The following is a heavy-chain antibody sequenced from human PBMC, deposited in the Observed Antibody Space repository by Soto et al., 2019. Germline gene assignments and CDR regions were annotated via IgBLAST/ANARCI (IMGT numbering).Heavy chain of an antibody. D-gene: IGHD3-3*01. J-gene: IGHJ6*03. V-gene: IGHV1-69*08. Sequence: QVQLVQSGAEVKKPGSSVRVSCKASGGTFSNFILTWVRQAPGQGLEWMGRIIPILGTITYAQKFQGRVTITADKSWYTAYMDLGSLRSEDTAVYYCAMGAYDPPYYYFYMDVWCKGTRVTVSS. CDR1: GGTFSNFI. CDR3: AMGAYDPPYYYFYMDV. CDR2: IIPILGTI.